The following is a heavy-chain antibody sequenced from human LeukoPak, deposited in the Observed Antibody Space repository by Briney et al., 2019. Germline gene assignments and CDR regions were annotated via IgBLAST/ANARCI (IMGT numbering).Heavy chain of an antibody. Sequence: GSSVRVSCKASGGTFSSYAISWVRQAPGQGLEWMGRIIPILGIANYAQKFQGRVTITADKSTSTAYMELSSLRSEDTAVYYCSRVGQLWSPFYYWGQGTLVTVSS. CDR1: GGTFSSYA. CDR2: IIPILGIA. D-gene: IGHD5-18*01. V-gene: IGHV1-69*04. J-gene: IGHJ4*02. CDR3: SRVGQLWSPFYY.